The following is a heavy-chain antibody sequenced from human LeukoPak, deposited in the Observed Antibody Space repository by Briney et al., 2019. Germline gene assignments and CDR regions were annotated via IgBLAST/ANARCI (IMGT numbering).Heavy chain of an antibody. D-gene: IGHD2-15*01. CDR2: ISSSSSYI. V-gene: IGHV3-21*01. Sequence: GGSLRLSCAASGFTFSSYSMNWVRQAPGKGLEWVSSISSSSSYIYYADSVKGRFTISRDNAKNSLYLQMNSLRAEDTAVYYCARGSIVVVVAATFDYWDQGTLVTVSS. J-gene: IGHJ4*02. CDR3: ARGSIVVVVAATFDY. CDR1: GFTFSSYS.